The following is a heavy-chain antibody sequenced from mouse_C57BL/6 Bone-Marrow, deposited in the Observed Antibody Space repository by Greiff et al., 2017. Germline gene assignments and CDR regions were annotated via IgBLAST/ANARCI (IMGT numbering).Heavy chain of an antibody. Sequence: EVMLVESGGGLVQPGGSMKLSCVASGFTFSNYWMNWVRQSPEKGLEWVAQIRLKSDNYATHYAESVKGRFTISRDDSKSSVYMQMNNLRAEDTGIYYCTGDGYLGQGTTLTVSS. V-gene: IGHV6-3*01. D-gene: IGHD2-3*01. CDR3: TGDGY. J-gene: IGHJ2*01. CDR2: IRLKSDNYAT. CDR1: GFTFSNYW.